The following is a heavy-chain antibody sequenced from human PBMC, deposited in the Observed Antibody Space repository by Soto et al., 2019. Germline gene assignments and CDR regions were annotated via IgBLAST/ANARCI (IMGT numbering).Heavy chain of an antibody. J-gene: IGHJ4*02. CDR3: ASQASYYRHYFAY. D-gene: IGHD1-26*01. V-gene: IGHV3-11*04. CDR1: GFTFSDYY. Sequence: PGGSLRLSCAASGFTFSDYYMSWIRQAPGKGLEWVSYISSSGSTIYYADSVEGRFTISRDNAKNSLYLQMNSLRDEDSAVYYCASQASYYRHYFAYWGQGTLVTVS. CDR2: ISSSGSTI.